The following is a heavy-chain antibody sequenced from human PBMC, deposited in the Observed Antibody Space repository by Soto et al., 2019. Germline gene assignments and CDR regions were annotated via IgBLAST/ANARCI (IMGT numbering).Heavy chain of an antibody. V-gene: IGHV4-34*01. CDR2: INHNTNT. CDR3: ARFYYDSSGYLPSPYYYYYGMDV. CDR1: GGSFSDAY. D-gene: IGHD3-22*01. J-gene: IGHJ6*02. Sequence: SETLSLTCAVYGGSFSDAYWNWFRQPPGKGLEWIGEINHNTNTIYNPSLTSRVTISVDTSKNHFSLKLTSVTAADTAVYYCARFYYDSSGYLPSPYYYYYGMDVWGQGTTVT.